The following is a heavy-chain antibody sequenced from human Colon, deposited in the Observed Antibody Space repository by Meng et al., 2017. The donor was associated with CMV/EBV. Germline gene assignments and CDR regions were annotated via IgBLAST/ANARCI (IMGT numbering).Heavy chain of an antibody. Sequence: GGSLRLSCTASGFTFSRFGMSWVRQAPGKGLEWVSHISGSGNVIYYAESMKGRFTISRDNAKNSLYLQMSNLRAEDTAVYYCARGSGLSAVGGEILGDFWGQGAPVTVSS. CDR3: ARGSGLSAVGGEILGDF. D-gene: IGHD1-26*01. V-gene: IGHV3-48*03. J-gene: IGHJ4*02. CDR2: ISGSGNVI. CDR1: GFTFSRFG.